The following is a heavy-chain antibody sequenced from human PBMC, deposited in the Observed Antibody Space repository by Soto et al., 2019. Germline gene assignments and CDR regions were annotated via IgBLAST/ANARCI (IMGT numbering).Heavy chain of an antibody. J-gene: IGHJ5*02. Sequence: SETLSLTCAVYGGSFSGCYWSWIRQPPGKGLEWIGEINHSGSTNYNPSLKSRVTISVDTSKNQFSLKLSSVTAADTAVYYCACYGWNFNWFDPWGQGTLVTVSS. CDR2: INHSGST. V-gene: IGHV4-34*01. D-gene: IGHD1-7*01. CDR3: ACYGWNFNWFDP. CDR1: GGSFSGCY.